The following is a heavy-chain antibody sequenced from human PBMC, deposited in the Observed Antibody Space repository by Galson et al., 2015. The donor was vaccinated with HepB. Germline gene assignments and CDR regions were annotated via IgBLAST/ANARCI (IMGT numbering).Heavy chain of an antibody. CDR1: GFTFSNAW. CDR2: ISSSSSYI. Sequence: SLRLSCAASGFTFSNAWMNWVRQAPGKGLEWVSSISSSSSYIYYADSVKGRFTISRDNAKNSLYLQMNSLRAEDTAVYYCARGRLRITMIVVVNDPHNDYWGQGTLVTVSS. D-gene: IGHD3-22*01. J-gene: IGHJ4*02. V-gene: IGHV3-21*01. CDR3: ARGRLRITMIVVVNDPHNDY.